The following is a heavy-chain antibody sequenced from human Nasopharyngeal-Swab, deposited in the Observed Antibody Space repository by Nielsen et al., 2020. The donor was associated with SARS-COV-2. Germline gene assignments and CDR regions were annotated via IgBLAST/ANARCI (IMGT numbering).Heavy chain of an antibody. CDR2: ISYDGSSN. CDR1: GFIFSTYA. J-gene: IGHJ5*02. CDR3: ARPARRGLNWFDP. V-gene: IGHV3-30-3*01. D-gene: IGHD3-22*01. Sequence: GGSLRLSCAASGFIFSTYAMHWVRQAPGKGLEWVALISYDGSSNYYAHSVKGRFTISRDNSKNTLYLQMNSLRSEDTAVYYCARPARRGLNWFDPWGQGTLVTVSS.